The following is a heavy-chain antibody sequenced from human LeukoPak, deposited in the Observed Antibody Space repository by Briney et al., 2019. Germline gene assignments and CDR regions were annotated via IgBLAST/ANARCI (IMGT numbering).Heavy chain of an antibody. CDR1: GYTFTGYY. J-gene: IGHJ4*02. CDR2: INPNSGGT. D-gene: IGHD3-10*01. CDR3: ARALLWFGVSKRNHFDY. V-gene: IGHV1-2*02. Sequence: ASVKVSCKASGYTFTGYYMHWVRQAPGQGLEWMGWINPNSGGTNYAQKFQGRVTMTRDTSISTAYMELSRLRSDDTAVYYCARALLWFGVSKRNHFDYWGQGTLVTVSS.